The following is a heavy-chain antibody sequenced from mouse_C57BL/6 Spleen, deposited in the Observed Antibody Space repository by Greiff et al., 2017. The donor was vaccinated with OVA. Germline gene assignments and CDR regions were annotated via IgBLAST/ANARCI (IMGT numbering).Heavy chain of an antibody. CDR3: ARGQLRYYAMDY. CDR1: GYTFTSYW. CDR2: INPSNGGT. Sequence: VQLQQPGTELVKPGASVKLSCKASGYTFTSYWLHWVKQRPGQGLEWIGNINPSNGGTNYNEKFKSKATLTVDKSSSTAYMQLSSLTSEDSAVYYCARGQLRYYAMDYWGQGTSVTVSS. J-gene: IGHJ4*01. D-gene: IGHD3-2*02. V-gene: IGHV1-53*01.